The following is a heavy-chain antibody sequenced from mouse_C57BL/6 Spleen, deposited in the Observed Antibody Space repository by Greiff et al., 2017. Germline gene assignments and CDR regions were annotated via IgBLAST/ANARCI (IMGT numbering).Heavy chain of an antibody. V-gene: IGHV3-6*01. J-gene: IGHJ2*01. Sequence: EVQLQQSGPGLVKPSQSLSLTCSVTGYSITSGYYWNWIRQFPGNKLEWMGYISYDGSNNYNPSLKNRISITRDTSKNQFFLKLNSVTTEDTATYYCARFYDGLPGDYWGQGTTLTVSS. CDR3: ARFYDGLPGDY. CDR1: GYSITSGYY. D-gene: IGHD2-3*01. CDR2: ISYDGSN.